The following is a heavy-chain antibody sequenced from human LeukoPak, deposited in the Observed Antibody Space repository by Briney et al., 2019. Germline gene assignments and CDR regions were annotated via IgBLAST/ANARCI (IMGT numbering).Heavy chain of an antibody. J-gene: IGHJ4*02. CDR1: GFTFSSYS. CDR3: ARVLDVLVPAAILDY. D-gene: IGHD2-2*02. Sequence: GGSLRLSCAASGFTFSSYSMNWVRQAPGKGLEWVSYISSGSSTVYYADSVKGRFTISRDNARNSLYLQMNSLRAEDTAVYYCARVLDVLVPAAILDYWGQGTLVTVSS. CDR2: ISSGSSTV. V-gene: IGHV3-48*01.